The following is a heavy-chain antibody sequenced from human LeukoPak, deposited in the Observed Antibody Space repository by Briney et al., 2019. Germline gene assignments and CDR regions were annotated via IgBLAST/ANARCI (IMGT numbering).Heavy chain of an antibody. V-gene: IGHV4-59*01. CDR1: GGSISSYY. CDR3: ARDKDSYGSGSYLD. CDR2: IYYSGST. Sequence: SETLSLTCTVSGGSISSYYRSWIRQPPGKGLEWIGDIYYSGSTNYNPSLKSRVTISVDTSKNQFSLKLSSVTAADTAVYYCARDKDSYGSGSYLDWGQGTLVTVSS. J-gene: IGHJ4*02. D-gene: IGHD3-10*01.